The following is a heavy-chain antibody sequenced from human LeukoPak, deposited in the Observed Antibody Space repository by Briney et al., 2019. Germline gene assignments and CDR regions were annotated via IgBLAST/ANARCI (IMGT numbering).Heavy chain of an antibody. V-gene: IGHV4-59*08. D-gene: IGHD6-13*01. CDR1: GGSISSYY. CDR3: ARHRARLYSSSWYDLVGAFDI. CDR2: IYYSGST. J-gene: IGHJ3*02. Sequence: SETLSLTCTVSGGSISSYYWSWIRQPPGKGLEWIGYIYYSGSTNYNPSLKSRVTISVDTSKNQFSLKLSSVTAADTAVYYCARHRARLYSSSWYDLVGAFDIWGQGTMVTVSS.